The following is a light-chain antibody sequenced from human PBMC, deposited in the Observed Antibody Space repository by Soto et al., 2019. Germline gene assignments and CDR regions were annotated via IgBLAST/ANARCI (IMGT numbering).Light chain of an antibody. CDR2: DAS. CDR3: QVRDVWPS. V-gene: IGKV3-11*01. Sequence: DIVLTQSPVTLALSTGERAVLSCRASQSVSTSLAWYQHKPGQAPRLFIYDASKRAPGIPARFSGSGSGTDFTLTISSLEPEDFAVYYCQVRDVWPSFGQGTKV. CDR1: QSVSTS. J-gene: IGKJ1*01.